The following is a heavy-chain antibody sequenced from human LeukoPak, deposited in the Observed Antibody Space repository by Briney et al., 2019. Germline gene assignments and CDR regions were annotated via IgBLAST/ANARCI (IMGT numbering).Heavy chain of an antibody. CDR2: ISAQHGQT. D-gene: IGHD2-8*01. Sequence: RASVKVSCKTSGYSENFYGITWVRRVAGQGLEWMGWISAQHGQTEYAPNSQDRVTMTTDTYTNTAYMELRSLRSDDTAVYYCAGSLGYCTSNVCYLKYWGQGTLVTVSS. CDR3: AGSLGYCTSNVCYLKY. CDR1: GYSENFYG. V-gene: IGHV1-18*01. J-gene: IGHJ4*02.